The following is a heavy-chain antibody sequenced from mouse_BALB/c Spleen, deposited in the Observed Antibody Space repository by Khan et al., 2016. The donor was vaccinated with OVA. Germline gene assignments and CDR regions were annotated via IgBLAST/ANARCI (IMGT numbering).Heavy chain of an antibody. D-gene: IGHD1-1*01. CDR1: GYTFTSYW. V-gene: IGHV1S81*02. J-gene: IGHJ2*01. CDR3: ARIKKIGATYFDY. Sequence: VQLQQSGAELVKAGASVKMSCKASGYTFTSYWMHWVKQRLGQGLEWFAETNPTNGRTYYTEKFKSTATLTVDKSSSTAYMLLSGPTFEDSAVYYCARIKKIGATYFDYWGQGTTLTVSS. CDR2: TNPTNGRT.